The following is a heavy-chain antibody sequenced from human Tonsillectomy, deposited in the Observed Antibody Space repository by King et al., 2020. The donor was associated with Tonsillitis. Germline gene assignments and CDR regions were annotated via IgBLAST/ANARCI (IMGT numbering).Heavy chain of an antibody. D-gene: IGHD2-15*01. Sequence: VQLVESGGGLVQPGGSLRLSCAASGFTFSNYAMSWVRQAPGKGLEWVSAISGGGGKTYYADSVKGRFTISRDNSKNTLYLQMNSLRAEDTALYYCAKGNVVCSGGSCPRPYYYYALDVWGQGTTVTVSS. CDR3: AKGNVVCSGGSCPRPYYYYALDV. CDR1: GFTFSNYA. CDR2: ISGGGGKT. V-gene: IGHV3-23*04. J-gene: IGHJ6*02.